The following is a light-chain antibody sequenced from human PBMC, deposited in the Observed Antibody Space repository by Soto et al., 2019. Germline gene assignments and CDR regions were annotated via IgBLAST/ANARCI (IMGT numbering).Light chain of an antibody. CDR3: SSYTSSSPYV. CDR1: SSHVSGYNY. V-gene: IGLV2-14*01. CDR2: EVT. J-gene: IGLJ1*01. Sequence: QSVLTQPASVSVTAVQSLTISCTGTSSHVSGYNYVACNQHHPCKAPILMLYEVTNPPSRGSHRYSRSKSGNTASLTISGLQAEDEADYYCSSYTSSSPYVFGAGTKLTVL.